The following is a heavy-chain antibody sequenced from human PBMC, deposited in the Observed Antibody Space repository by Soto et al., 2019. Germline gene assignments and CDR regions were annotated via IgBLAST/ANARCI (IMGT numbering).Heavy chain of an antibody. CDR3: AKDGGVSSWKYCSGGSCYYYYMDV. Sequence: EVQLLESGGGLVQPGGSLRLSCAASGFTFSTYAMSWVRQAPGKGLEWVSAISGSGATTYYAESVKGRFSISRDNSKNTVYLQMSSLRAEDTAVYYCAKDGGVSSWKYCSGGSCYYYYMDVWGKGTTVTVSS. CDR2: ISGSGATT. CDR1: GFTFSTYA. J-gene: IGHJ6*03. D-gene: IGHD2-15*01. V-gene: IGHV3-23*01.